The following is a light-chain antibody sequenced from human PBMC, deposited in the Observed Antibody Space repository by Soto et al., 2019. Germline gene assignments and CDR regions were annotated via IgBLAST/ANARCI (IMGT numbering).Light chain of an antibody. CDR1: SSDVGAYNY. J-gene: IGLJ1*01. V-gene: IGLV2-11*01. CDR3: CSYAGSRYV. CDR2: DDS. Sequence: QSALTQPRSVSGSPGQSVTISCTGTSSDVGAYNYVSWYQQHPDKAPKLMIYDDSKRPSGVPDRFSGSKSGNTASLTISGLQAEDEAYYYCCSYAGSRYVFGTGTKLTVL.